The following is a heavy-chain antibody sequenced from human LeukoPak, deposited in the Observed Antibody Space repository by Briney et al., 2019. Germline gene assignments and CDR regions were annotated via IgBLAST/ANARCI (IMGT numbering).Heavy chain of an antibody. V-gene: IGHV3-23*01. D-gene: IGHD6-19*01. CDR3: AKPVTPLAVAEGFDY. J-gene: IGHJ4*02. CDR1: GFPFSSYA. Sequence: GSLRLSCAASGFPFSSYAMSWVRQAPGKGLEGVSAISGSGGSTYYADSVKGRFTLYRDNSTNTLYLQINSLSAEDTAVYYFAKPVTPLAVAEGFDYWGQGTLVTVSS. CDR2: ISGSGGST.